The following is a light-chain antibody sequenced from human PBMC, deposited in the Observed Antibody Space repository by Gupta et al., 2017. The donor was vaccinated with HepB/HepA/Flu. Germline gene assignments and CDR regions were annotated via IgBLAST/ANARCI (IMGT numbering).Light chain of an antibody. CDR2: DVT. J-gene: IGLJ2*01. V-gene: IGLV2-14*03. Sequence: QSALTQPDSSGSPGQSITISCTGTSSDVGDHNYVSWYQQHPGKAPNLMIYDVTNRPSGVANRFSGSKSGNTASLTISGLQAEYEADYYCRSYTNSSTLVFGGGTKLTVL. CDR1: SSDVGDHNY. CDR3: RSYTNSSTLV.